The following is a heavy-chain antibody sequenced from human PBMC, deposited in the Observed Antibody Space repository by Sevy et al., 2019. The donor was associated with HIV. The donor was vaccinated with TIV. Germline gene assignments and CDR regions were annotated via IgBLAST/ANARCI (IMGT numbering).Heavy chain of an antibody. CDR2: IHYTGGT. D-gene: IGHD5-12*01. J-gene: IGHJ4*02. Sequence: SETLSLTCTVSGGSISNSDSYWSWIRQPPGKGLEWIGYIHYTGGTYYNPFLKSRVAMSVDTSENQFSLKLSFMTEADTAVYYCPSKRGYHHGPFDYWGQGSLVTVSS. CDR1: GGSISNSDSY. CDR3: PSKRGYHHGPFDY. V-gene: IGHV4-30-4*02.